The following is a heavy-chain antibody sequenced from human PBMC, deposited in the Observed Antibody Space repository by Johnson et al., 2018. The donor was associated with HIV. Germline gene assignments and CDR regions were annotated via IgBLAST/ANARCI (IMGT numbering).Heavy chain of an antibody. Sequence: VQLVESGGGVVRPGGFLRLSCAVSGFAVSNNYMSWVRQAPGQGLEWVSVIYSSGSAYNSDSMKGRFTISRANSKNTLYLQMNSLRVEATAVYYCARDRASILWVGATQFAFDIWGQGTMVTVSS. CDR2: IYSSGSA. CDR3: ARDRASILWVGATQFAFDI. D-gene: IGHD2-21*01. J-gene: IGHJ3*02. V-gene: IGHV3-53*01. CDR1: GFAVSNNY.